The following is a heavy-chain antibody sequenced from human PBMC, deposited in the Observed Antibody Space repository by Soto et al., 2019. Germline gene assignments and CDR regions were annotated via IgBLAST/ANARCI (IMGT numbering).Heavy chain of an antibody. D-gene: IGHD1-26*01. CDR1: GGSISNSRDY. V-gene: IGHV4-39*02. CDR3: ARDRAGAQYGLDV. CDR2: IYYSGKT. Sequence: SETLSLTCTVSGGSISNSRDYWGWTRQPPGKGLEWIATIYYSGKTYYNPSLKSRVTISVDTSKNQFSLNLSSVTAADTAVYYCARDRAGAQYGLDVWGQGTTVTVSS. J-gene: IGHJ6*02.